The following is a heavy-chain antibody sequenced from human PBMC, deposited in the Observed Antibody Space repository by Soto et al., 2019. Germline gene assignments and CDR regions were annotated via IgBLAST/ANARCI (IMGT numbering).Heavy chain of an antibody. CDR2: IYHSGST. J-gene: IGHJ4*02. Sequence: SETLSLTYAVSGGSISSSNWWSWVRQPPGKGLEWIGEIYHSGSTNYNPSLKSRVTISVDKSKNQFSLKLSSVTAADTAVYYCARDFEYCTNGVCYSYWGQGTLVTLSS. D-gene: IGHD2-8*01. CDR1: GGSISSSNW. CDR3: ARDFEYCTNGVCYSY. V-gene: IGHV4-4*02.